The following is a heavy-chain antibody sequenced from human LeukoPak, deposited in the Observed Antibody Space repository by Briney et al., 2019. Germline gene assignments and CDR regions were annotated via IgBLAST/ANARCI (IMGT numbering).Heavy chain of an antibody. CDR3: ARDKAVAGTNAFDI. CDR2: ISSSGSTI. D-gene: IGHD6-19*01. V-gene: IGHV3-11*04. Sequence: GGSLRLSCAASGFTFSDYYMSWIRQAPGKGLEWVSYISSSGSTIYYADSVKGRFTISRDNAKNSLYLQMNSLRAEDTAVYYCARDKAVAGTNAFDIWGQGTMVTVSS. CDR1: GFTFSDYY. J-gene: IGHJ3*02.